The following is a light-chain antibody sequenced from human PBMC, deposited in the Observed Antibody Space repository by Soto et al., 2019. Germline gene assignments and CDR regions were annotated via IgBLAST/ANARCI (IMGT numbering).Light chain of an antibody. V-gene: IGKV3-20*01. CDR2: AAS. J-gene: IGKJ1*01. CDR3: QHWVDSPWG. Sequence: EIVLTQSPGTLSLSPGERATLSCRASQSFSSSYLAWYQQKPGQAPRLLIYAASSRATGIPDRFSGSGSGTDFTLTISRLEPEDFAVYYCQHWVDSPWGLGQGTKVEIK. CDR1: QSFSSSY.